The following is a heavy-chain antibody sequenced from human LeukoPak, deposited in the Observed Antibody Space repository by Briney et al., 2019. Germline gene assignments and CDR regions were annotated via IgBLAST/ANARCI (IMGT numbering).Heavy chain of an antibody. CDR1: GASISSFY. Sequence: SETLSLTCTVSGASISSFYWSWIRQPPGKGLEWIGYVRYTGDTNYDPSLKSCVSMSVDTSKNQFSLRLTSVTAADAAVYYCIGTTSTFDVWGQGTVVTVS. J-gene: IGHJ3*01. CDR2: VRYTGDT. CDR3: IGTTSTFDV. D-gene: IGHD1-1*01. V-gene: IGHV4-59*01.